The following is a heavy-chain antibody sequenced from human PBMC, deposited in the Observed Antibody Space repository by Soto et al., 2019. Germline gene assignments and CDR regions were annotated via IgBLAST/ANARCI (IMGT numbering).Heavy chain of an antibody. CDR2: IYYSGST. CDR1: GGSISSGGYY. V-gene: IGHV4-31*03. Sequence: PSETLSLTCTDSGGSISSGGYYWSWIRQHPGKGLEWIGYIYYSGSTYYNPSLKSRVTISVDTSKNQFSLKLSSVTAADTAVYYCARGRGDYGWGDYYYYGMDVWGQGTTVTVSS. CDR3: ARGRGDYGWGDYYYYGMDV. J-gene: IGHJ6*02. D-gene: IGHD4-17*01.